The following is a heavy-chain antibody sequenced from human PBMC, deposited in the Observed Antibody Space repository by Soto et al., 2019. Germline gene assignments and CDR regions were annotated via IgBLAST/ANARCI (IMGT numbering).Heavy chain of an antibody. CDR2: IYRTGST. D-gene: IGHD1-7*01. CDR3: ASRDPGTSVDY. Sequence: SETLSLTCAVSGGSFTSNNWWTWVRQPPGQGLEWIGEIYRTGSTNYNPSLKSRVTISLDKSENPFSLKVTSLTAADTAVYYCASRDPGTSVDYWGQGTLVPSPQ. J-gene: IGHJ4*02. CDR1: GGSFTSNNW. V-gene: IGHV4-4*02.